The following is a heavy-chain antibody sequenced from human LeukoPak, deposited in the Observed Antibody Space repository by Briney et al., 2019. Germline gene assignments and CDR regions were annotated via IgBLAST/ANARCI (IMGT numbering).Heavy chain of an antibody. CDR3: AKQKLGMASFAFDI. Sequence: GGSLRLSCAASGFTFDDYAMHWVRQAPGKGLEWVSLISGDGGSTYYADSVKGRFIISRDNRKNSLYLQMNSLRTEDTALYYCAKQKLGMASFAFDIWGQGTMVTVSS. V-gene: IGHV3-43*02. D-gene: IGHD7-27*01. J-gene: IGHJ3*02. CDR1: GFTFDDYA. CDR2: ISGDGGST.